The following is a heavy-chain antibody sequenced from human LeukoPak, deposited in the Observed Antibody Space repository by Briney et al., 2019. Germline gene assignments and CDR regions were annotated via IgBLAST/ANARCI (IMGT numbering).Heavy chain of an antibody. V-gene: IGHV1-69*05. J-gene: IGHJ4*02. CDR2: IIPIFGTA. D-gene: IGHD2-21*02. CDR1: GGTFSSYA. CDR3: ASHIYCGGDCYPLFDY. Sequence: GASVKVSCKASGGTFSSYAISWVRQAPGQGLEWMGGIIPIFGTANYAQKFQGRVTITTDESTSTAYMELSSLGSEDTAVYYCASHIYCGGDCYPLFDYWAREPWSPSPQ.